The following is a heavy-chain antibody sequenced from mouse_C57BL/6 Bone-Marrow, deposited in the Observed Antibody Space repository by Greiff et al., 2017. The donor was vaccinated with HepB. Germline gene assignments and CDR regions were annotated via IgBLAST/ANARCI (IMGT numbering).Heavy chain of an antibody. CDR3: AGVSLWDCDVDY. J-gene: IGHJ4*01. CDR2: IYPGSGNT. Sequence: QVQLQQSGAELVRPGASVKLSCKASGYTFTSYGISWVKQRPGQGLEWIGEIYPGSGNTYYNEKFKGKATLTADKSSSTAYMELRSLTSEDSAVYFCAGVSLWDCDVDYWGQGTSVTVSS. CDR1: GYTFTSYG. D-gene: IGHD4-1*01. V-gene: IGHV1-81*01.